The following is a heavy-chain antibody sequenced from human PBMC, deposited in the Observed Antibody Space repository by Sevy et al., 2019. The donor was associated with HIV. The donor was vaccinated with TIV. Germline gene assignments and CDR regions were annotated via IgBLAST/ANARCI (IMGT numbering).Heavy chain of an antibody. V-gene: IGHV3-30-3*01. D-gene: IGHD4-4*01. CDR3: ARAPPYSNQYGYHFDY. CDR2: ISYDGSNK. Sequence: GESLKISCAASGFTFSSYAMHWVRQAPGKGLEWVAVISYDGSNKYYTDSVKGRFTISRDNSKNTLYLQMNSLRAEDTAVYYCARAPPYSNQYGYHFDYWGQGTLVTVSS. CDR1: GFTFSSYA. J-gene: IGHJ4*02.